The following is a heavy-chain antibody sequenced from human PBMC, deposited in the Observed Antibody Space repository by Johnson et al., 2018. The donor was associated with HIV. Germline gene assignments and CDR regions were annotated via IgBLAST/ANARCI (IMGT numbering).Heavy chain of an antibody. CDR3: SKGPAAVFGLVADI. J-gene: IGHJ3*02. Sequence: QVQLVESGGGLVQPGGSLRLSCAASGFTFSDYYMSWIRQAPGKGLEWVSYISGSGTSTYYADSVKGRFTIFRDNSRNTLYLQMNSLRVDDTAVYYWSKGPAAVFGLVADIWGQGTKVTVSS. CDR1: GFTFSDYY. D-gene: IGHD3/OR15-3a*01. CDR2: ISGSGTST. V-gene: IGHV3-11*01.